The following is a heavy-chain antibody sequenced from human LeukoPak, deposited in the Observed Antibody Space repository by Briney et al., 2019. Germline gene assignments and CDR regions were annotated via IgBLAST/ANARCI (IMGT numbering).Heavy chain of an antibody. CDR2: IFHTGHT. Sequence: SETLSLTCAVSGGSISSGDYPWSWIRQPPGKGLEWIGYIFHTGHTSYNPSLKSRVTISVDMSKNQLSLKLSSVTAADTAVYYCANSLDLAVGGIDYWGQGTLVTVSS. CDR3: ANSLDLAVGGIDY. D-gene: IGHD6-19*01. CDR1: GGSISSGDYP. J-gene: IGHJ4*02. V-gene: IGHV4-30-2*01.